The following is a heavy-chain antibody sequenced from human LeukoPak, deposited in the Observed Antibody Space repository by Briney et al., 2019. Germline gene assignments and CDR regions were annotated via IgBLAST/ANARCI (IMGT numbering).Heavy chain of an antibody. CDR1: GGSISSGTYY. CDR2: IYYSGNT. CDR3: ASGIVLVVADEGPPFDY. D-gene: IGHD2-15*01. Sequence: SETLSLTCTVSGGSISSGTYYWGWIRQPPGKGLEWIGTIYYSGNTNYNPSLKSRVTMSVDTSKNQFSLKLTSVTAADTAVYFCASGIVLVVADEGPPFDYWGQGTLVTVSS. V-gene: IGHV4-39*01. J-gene: IGHJ4*02.